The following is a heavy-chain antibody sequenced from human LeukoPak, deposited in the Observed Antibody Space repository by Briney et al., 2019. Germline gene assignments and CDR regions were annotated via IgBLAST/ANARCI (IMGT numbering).Heavy chain of an antibody. D-gene: IGHD6-13*01. V-gene: IGHV1-69*05. CDR2: IIPIFGTA. Sequence: SVKVSCKASGGTFSSYAISWVRQAPGQGLEWMGGIIPIFGTANYAQKFQGRVTITTDESTSTAYMELSSLRSEDTAVYYCAKEGYGSSWNADFDHWGQGTLVIVSS. J-gene: IGHJ4*02. CDR3: AKEGYGSSWNADFDH. CDR1: GGTFSSYA.